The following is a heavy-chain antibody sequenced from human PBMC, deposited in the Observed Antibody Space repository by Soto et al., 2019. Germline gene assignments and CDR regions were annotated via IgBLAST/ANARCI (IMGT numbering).Heavy chain of an antibody. J-gene: IGHJ6*02. V-gene: IGHV1-2*02. CDR1: GYTFTGYY. D-gene: IGHD6-13*01. CDR3: ARDLLGIAAAGSYGMDV. CDR2: INPNSGGT. Sequence: QVQLVQSGAEVKKPGASVKVSCKASGYTFTGYYMHWVRQAPGQGLEWMGWINPNSGGTNYAQKFQGRVTMTRDTSISTAYMALSRLRSDDTAVYYCARDLLGIAAAGSYGMDVWGQGTTVTVSS.